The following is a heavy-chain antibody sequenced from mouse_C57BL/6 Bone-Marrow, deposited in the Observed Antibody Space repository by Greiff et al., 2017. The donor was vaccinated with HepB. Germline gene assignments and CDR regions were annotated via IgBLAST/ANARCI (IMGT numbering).Heavy chain of an antibody. D-gene: IGHD2-1*01. J-gene: IGHJ1*03. CDR2: INPNNGGT. CDR1: GYTFTDYN. CDR3: ARRPLYYGNRWYFDV. V-gene: IGHV1-18*01. Sequence: DVQLQESGPELVKPGASVKIPCKASGYTFTDYNMDWVKQSHGKSLEWIGDINPNNGGTIYNQKFKGKATLTVDKSSSTAYMELRSLTSEDTAVYYCARRPLYYGNRWYFDVWGTGTTVTVSS.